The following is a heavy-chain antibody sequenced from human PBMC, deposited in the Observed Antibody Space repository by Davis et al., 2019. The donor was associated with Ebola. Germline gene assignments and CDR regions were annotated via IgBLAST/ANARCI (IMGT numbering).Heavy chain of an antibody. CDR2: INPNSGGT. J-gene: IGHJ4*02. Sequence: ASVKVSCKASGYTFTGYYMHWVRQAPGQGLEWMGWINPNSGGTNYAQKLQGRVTMTTDTSISTAYMELSRLRSDDTAVYYCARAKAVAGTPPSDYWGQGTLVTVSS. D-gene: IGHD6-19*01. CDR3: ARAKAVAGTPPSDY. CDR1: GYTFTGYY. V-gene: IGHV1-2*02.